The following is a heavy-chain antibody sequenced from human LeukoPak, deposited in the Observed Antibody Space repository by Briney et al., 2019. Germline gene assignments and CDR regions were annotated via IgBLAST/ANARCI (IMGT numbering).Heavy chain of an antibody. CDR2: ISYDGSNK. Sequence: PGRSLRLSCAASGFTFSSYAMHWVRQAPGKGLEWVAVISYDGSNKYYADSVKGRFTISRDNSKNTLYLQMNSLRAEDTAVYYCARVGSSWYVYFDYWGQGSLVTVSS. J-gene: IGHJ4*02. D-gene: IGHD6-13*01. CDR3: ARVGSSWYVYFDY. V-gene: IGHV3-30*04. CDR1: GFTFSSYA.